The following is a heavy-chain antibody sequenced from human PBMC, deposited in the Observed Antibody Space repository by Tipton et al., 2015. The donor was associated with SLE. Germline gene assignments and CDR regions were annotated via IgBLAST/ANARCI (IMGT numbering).Heavy chain of an antibody. CDR2: IRSKVYGGTT. V-gene: IGHV3-49*04. J-gene: IGHJ4*02. D-gene: IGHD1-1*01. CDR1: GFTFGDYA. CDR3: VTRAYYFDY. Sequence: RSLRLSCTASGFTFGDYAMTWVRQAPGKGLEWVGLIRSKVYGGTTEYAASVKGRFTISRDDSKSIAYLQMNSLKTEDTAVYYCVTRAYYFDYWGQGTLVTVSS.